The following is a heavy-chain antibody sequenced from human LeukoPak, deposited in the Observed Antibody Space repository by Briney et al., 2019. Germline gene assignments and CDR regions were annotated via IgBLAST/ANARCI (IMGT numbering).Heavy chain of an antibody. J-gene: IGHJ4*02. V-gene: IGHV4-38-2*02. CDR1: GYSISSGYY. Sequence: PSETLSLTCTISGYSISSGYYWGWIRQPPGKGLEWIGSIYHSGSTYYNPSLKSRVTFSVDTSKNQFSLKLSSVTAADTAVYYCARSRQIQLWLEFDYWGQGTLVTVSP. CDR3: ARSRQIQLWLEFDY. CDR2: IYHSGST. D-gene: IGHD5-18*01.